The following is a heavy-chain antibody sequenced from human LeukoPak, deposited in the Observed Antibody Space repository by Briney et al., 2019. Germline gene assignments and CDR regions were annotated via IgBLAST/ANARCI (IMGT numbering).Heavy chain of an antibody. D-gene: IGHD3-3*01. CDR3: AKDALRFLGYYYMDV. J-gene: IGHJ6*03. Sequence: GGSLRLSCAASGFTFSSYVMHWVRQAPGKGLEWVAFIRYDGSNKYYADSVKGRFTISRDNSKNTLYLQMNSLRAEDTAVYYCAKDALRFLGYYYMDVWGKGTTVTVSS. CDR2: IRYDGSNK. CDR1: GFTFSSYV. V-gene: IGHV3-30*02.